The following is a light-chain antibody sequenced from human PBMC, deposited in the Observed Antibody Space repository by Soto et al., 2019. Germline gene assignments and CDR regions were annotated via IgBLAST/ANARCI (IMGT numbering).Light chain of an antibody. V-gene: IGLV1-47*02. J-gene: IGLJ3*02. CDR3: AAWDASLSGWV. CDR2: SNV. Sequence: QSVLTQPPSASGTPGQGVIISCSGTSSNIGSNYVYWYRLLPGTAPKLVMFSNVMRPPGVPDRFSGAKSGTSASLAISGLRPEDEADYFCAAWDASLSGWVFGGGTKVTAL. CDR1: SSNIGSNY.